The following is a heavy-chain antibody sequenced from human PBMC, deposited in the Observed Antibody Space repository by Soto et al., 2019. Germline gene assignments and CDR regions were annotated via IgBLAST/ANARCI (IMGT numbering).Heavy chain of an antibody. Sequence: GGSLRLSCAASGFTFSSYAMHWVRQAPGKGLEWVAVISYDGSNKYYADSMKGRFTISRDNSKNTLYLQMNSLRAEDTAVYYCARDTNYYGDYDYYYYGMDVWGQGTTVTVSS. V-gene: IGHV3-30-3*01. J-gene: IGHJ6*02. CDR1: GFTFSSYA. D-gene: IGHD4-17*01. CDR2: ISYDGSNK. CDR3: ARDTNYYGDYDYYYYGMDV.